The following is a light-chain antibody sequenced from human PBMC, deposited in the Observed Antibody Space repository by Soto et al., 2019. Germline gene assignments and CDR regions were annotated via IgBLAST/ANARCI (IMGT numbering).Light chain of an antibody. V-gene: IGLV2-14*03. CDR1: SSDIGGYNH. Sequence: QSALTQPTSVSGSPGQSITISCTGVSSDIGGYNHVSCYQQHPGNVPRLIIYDVDNRPLGISNRFSGSQSGNTASLSISGLQAEDEADYYCCAYTARTTLSWVFGGGTQLTVL. CDR3: CAYTARTTLSWV. J-gene: IGLJ3*02. CDR2: DVD.